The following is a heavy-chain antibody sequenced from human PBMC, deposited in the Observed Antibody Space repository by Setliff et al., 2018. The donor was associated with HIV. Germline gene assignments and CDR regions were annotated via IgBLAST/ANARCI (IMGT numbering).Heavy chain of an antibody. J-gene: IGHJ6*02. D-gene: IGHD3-3*01. V-gene: IGHV4-59*01. Sequence: ETLSLTCTVSGGSISSYYWSWIRQPPGKGLEWIGSIYHSESTYYNPSLKSRVTISVDTSKNQFSLKLSSVIAADTAVYYCARIFGDQGYYYGMDVWGQGTTVTVSS. CDR3: ARIFGDQGYYYGMDV. CDR2: IYHSEST. CDR1: GGSISSYY.